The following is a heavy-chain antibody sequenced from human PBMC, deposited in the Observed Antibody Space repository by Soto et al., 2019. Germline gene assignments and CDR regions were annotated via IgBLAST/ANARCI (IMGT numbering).Heavy chain of an antibody. Sequence: GASVKVSCKASGYTFTSYDINWVRQATGQGLEWMGWMNPNSGNTGYAQKFQGRVTMTRNTSISTAYMEPSSLRSEDTAVYYCARGNPSLNTGLNWGQGTLVTVSS. J-gene: IGHJ4*02. CDR2: MNPNSGNT. V-gene: IGHV1-8*01. CDR3: ARGNPSLNTGLN. CDR1: GYTFTSYD.